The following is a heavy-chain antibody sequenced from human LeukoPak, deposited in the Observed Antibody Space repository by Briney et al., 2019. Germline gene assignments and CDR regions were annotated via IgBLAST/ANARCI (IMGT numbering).Heavy chain of an antibody. V-gene: IGHV4-59*01. J-gene: IGHJ4*02. Sequence: SETLSLTCTASGGSISSYYWSWIRQPPGKGLEWIWYIYYSGSTNYNPSLKSRVTISVDTSKNQFSLKLSSVTAADTAVYYCARGDGSGSIPLDYWGQGTLVTVSS. CDR2: IYYSGST. CDR3: ARGDGSGSIPLDY. D-gene: IGHD3-10*01. CDR1: GGSISSYY.